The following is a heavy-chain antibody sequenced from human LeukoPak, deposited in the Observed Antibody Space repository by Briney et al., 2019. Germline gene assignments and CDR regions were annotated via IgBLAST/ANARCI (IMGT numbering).Heavy chain of an antibody. V-gene: IGHV1-8*01. Sequence: ASVKVSCKASGYTFTSYDINWVRQATGQGLEWMGWMNPNNGNTGYAQKFQSRVTMTRNTSISTAFMELSSLRSEDTAVYYCARGSYYDSSGYYLGLSYWGQGTLVTVSS. CDR2: MNPNNGNT. CDR1: GYTFTSYD. J-gene: IGHJ4*02. CDR3: ARGSYYDSSGYYLGLSY. D-gene: IGHD3-22*01.